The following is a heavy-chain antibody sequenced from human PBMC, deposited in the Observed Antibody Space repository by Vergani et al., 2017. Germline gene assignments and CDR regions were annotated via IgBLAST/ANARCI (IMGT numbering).Heavy chain of an antibody. D-gene: IGHD3-10*01. V-gene: IGHV3-66*01. J-gene: IGHJ3*02. CDR1: GFTVSSNY. CDR2: IYSGGST. Sequence: EVQLVESGGGLVQPGGSLSLSCAASGFTVSSNYMSWVRQAPGKGLEWVSVIYSGGSTYYADSVKGRFTISRDNSKNTLYLQMNSLRAEDTAVYYCARDRGTMVRGVRDAFDIWGQGTMVTVSS. CDR3: ARDRGTMVRGVRDAFDI.